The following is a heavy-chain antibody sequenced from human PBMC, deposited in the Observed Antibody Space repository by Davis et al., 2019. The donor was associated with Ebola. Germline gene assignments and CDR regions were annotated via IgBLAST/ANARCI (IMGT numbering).Heavy chain of an antibody. V-gene: IGHV3-7*01. J-gene: IGHJ4*02. CDR3: ARPYSSNWYYFDW. D-gene: IGHD6-13*01. CDR1: GFTFSNAW. CDR2: IKQDGSEK. Sequence: GESLKISCAASGFTFSNAWMSWVRQAPGKGLEWVANIKQDGSEKHYVDSVKGRFTISRDNAKNSLYLQMNSLRAEDTAMYYCARPYSSNWYYFDWWGQGTLVTVSS.